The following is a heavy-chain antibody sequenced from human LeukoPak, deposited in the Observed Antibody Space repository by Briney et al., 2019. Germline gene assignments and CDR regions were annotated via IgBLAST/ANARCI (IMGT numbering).Heavy chain of an antibody. D-gene: IGHD5-18*01. CDR1: GFTFSTYG. J-gene: IGHJ4*02. Sequence: GGSLRLSCAASGFTFSTYGMSWVRQAPGKGPEWVSGISGSGGSTYYADSVKGRFTISRDNSKNTLYLQMNSLRAGDTAVYYCANGARGYGYGSFDYWGQGTLVTVSS. V-gene: IGHV3-23*01. CDR3: ANGARGYGYGSFDY. CDR2: ISGSGGST.